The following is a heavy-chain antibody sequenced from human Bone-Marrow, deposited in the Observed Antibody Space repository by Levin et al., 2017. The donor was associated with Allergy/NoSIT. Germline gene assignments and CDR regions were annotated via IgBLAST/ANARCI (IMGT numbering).Heavy chain of an antibody. D-gene: IGHD2-15*01. V-gene: IGHV3-21*01. CDR2: ITGSDSYI. CDR3: ARDGNRGYCSGGSCYRVAFDI. Sequence: GGSLRLSCVASGFTFSTYSMHWVRQAPGKGLEWVSSITGSDSYIYQADSVRGRFTISRDNTKNSLYLQVDSLRAEDTAVYYCARDGNRGYCSGGSCYRVAFDIWGQGTMVTVSS. CDR1: GFTFSTYS. J-gene: IGHJ3*02.